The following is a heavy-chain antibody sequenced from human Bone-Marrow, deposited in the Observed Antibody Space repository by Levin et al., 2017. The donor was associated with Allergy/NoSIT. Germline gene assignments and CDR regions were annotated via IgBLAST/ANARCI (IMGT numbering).Heavy chain of an antibody. CDR2: ISGSGSTI. CDR1: GFTFINYY. Sequence: GGSLRLSCAASGFTFINYYMSWIRQAPGRGLDWISYISGSGSTIPYADSVKGRFTISRDNTKRSFYLQMDSLRAEDTAIYYCARSPSHFFGVGNLALQFYFDSWGQGTLVTVSS. J-gene: IGHJ4*02. V-gene: IGHV3-11*01. D-gene: IGHD3-3*01. CDR3: ARSPSHFFGVGNLALQFYFDS.